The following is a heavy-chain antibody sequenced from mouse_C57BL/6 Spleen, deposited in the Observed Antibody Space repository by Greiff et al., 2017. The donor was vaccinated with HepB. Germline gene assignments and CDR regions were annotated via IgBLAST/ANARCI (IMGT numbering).Heavy chain of an antibody. V-gene: IGHV14-1*01. CDR3: TSKYGSSPAWFAY. CDR1: GFNIKDYY. Sequence: VQLQQSGAELVRPGDSVKLSCTASGFNIKDYYMHWVKQRPEQGLEWIGRIDPEDGDTEYAPKFQGKATMTADTSSNTAYLQLSSLTSEDTAVYYCTSKYGSSPAWFAYWGQGTLVTVSA. J-gene: IGHJ3*01. CDR2: IDPEDGDT. D-gene: IGHD1-1*01.